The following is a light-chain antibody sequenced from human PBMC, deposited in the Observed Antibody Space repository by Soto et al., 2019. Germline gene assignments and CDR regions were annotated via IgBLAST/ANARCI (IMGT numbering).Light chain of an antibody. CDR1: QSVSSSY. CDR3: QQYGSSPST. V-gene: IGKV3-20*01. J-gene: IGKJ1*01. Sequence: EIVLTQSPGTLSLSPGERATLSCRASQSVSSSYLVWYQQKPGQAPRLLIYGASSRATGIPDRFSGSGSGTDFTLTISRLEPEDIAVYYGQQYGSSPSTFGQGTKVEIK. CDR2: GAS.